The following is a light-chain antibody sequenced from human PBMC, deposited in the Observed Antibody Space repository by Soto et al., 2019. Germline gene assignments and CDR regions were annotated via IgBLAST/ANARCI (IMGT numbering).Light chain of an antibody. CDR1: QSVSSSY. CDR3: QLYGSSPPGYT. J-gene: IGKJ2*01. Sequence: ESVLTQSPGTLSLSPGERAALSCRASQSVSSSYLAWYQQKSGQAPRLLIYAASTRATGIPDRFSGSGSGTDFTLTISRLEPEDFAVYFCQLYGSSPPGYTFGQGTKLEIK. V-gene: IGKV3-20*01. CDR2: AAS.